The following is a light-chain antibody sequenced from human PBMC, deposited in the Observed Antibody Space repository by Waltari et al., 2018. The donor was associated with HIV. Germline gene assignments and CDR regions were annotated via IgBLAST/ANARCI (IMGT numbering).Light chain of an antibody. J-gene: IGLJ2*01. V-gene: IGLV1-51*01. CDR3: ATWDSGLSAVV. Sequence: QSVLTQPPSVSATPGKKVTISCSGSSSKIGNDYVFWYQQLPGTAPKLLIYDNNKRPSGIPDRCSGSKSGTSATLGITGLQTGDEADYYCATWDSGLSAVVFGGGTKLTVL. CDR1: SSKIGNDY. CDR2: DNN.